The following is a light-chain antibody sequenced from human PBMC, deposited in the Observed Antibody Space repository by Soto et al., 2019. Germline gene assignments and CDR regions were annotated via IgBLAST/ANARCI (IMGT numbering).Light chain of an antibody. J-gene: IGKJ2*01. CDR3: QQYGDWPPET. CDR2: GAS. Sequence: EVVLTQSPATLSVSPGDRATLSCRASQSVSRNLAWYQQKPCQAPRLLIYGASTRATGVPARFSGSGSATEFTLSISSFQSEDVAVYYCQQYGDWPPETFGQGNKLEI. CDR1: QSVSRN. V-gene: IGKV3-15*01.